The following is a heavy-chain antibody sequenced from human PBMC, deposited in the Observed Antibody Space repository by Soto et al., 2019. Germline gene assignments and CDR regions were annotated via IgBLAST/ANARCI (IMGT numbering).Heavy chain of an antibody. CDR1: GFTFSSYG. Sequence: QVQLVESGGGVVQPGRSLRLSCAASGFTFSSYGMHWVRQAPGKGLEWVAVIWYDGSNKHYADSVKGRFTISRDNSKNTLYLQMNSLRAEDTAVYYCARDSPNSSGWYVVAYWGQGTLVTVSS. J-gene: IGHJ4*02. CDR3: ARDSPNSSGWYVVAY. CDR2: IWYDGSNK. D-gene: IGHD6-19*01. V-gene: IGHV3-33*01.